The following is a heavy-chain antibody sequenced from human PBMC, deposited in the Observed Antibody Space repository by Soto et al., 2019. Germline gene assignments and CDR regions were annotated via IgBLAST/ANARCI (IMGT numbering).Heavy chain of an antibody. CDR2: ISYDGSNK. D-gene: IGHD6-13*01. CDR1: GFTFSSYG. V-gene: IGHV3-30*18. Sequence: GGSLRLSCAASGFTFSSYGMHWVRQAPGKGLEWVAVISYDGSNKYYADSVKGRFTISRDNSKNTLYLQMNSLRAEETAVYYCAKYQIAAAGGGFDYWGQGTLVTVSS. J-gene: IGHJ4*02. CDR3: AKYQIAAAGGGFDY.